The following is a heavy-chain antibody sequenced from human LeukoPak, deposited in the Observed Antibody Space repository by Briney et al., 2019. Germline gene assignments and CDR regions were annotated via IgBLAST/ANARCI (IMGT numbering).Heavy chain of an antibody. J-gene: IGHJ3*02. V-gene: IGHV3-21*01. CDR3: ARDSGYNAFDI. D-gene: IGHD5-12*01. CDR1: GFTFSSYS. CDR2: ISSSSSYI. Sequence: PGGSLRLSCAASGFTFSSYSMNWVRQAPGKGLEWVSSISSSSSYIYYADSVKGRFTISRDNAKNSLFLQMNSLRAEDTAVFYCARDSGYNAFDIWGQGTMVTVSS.